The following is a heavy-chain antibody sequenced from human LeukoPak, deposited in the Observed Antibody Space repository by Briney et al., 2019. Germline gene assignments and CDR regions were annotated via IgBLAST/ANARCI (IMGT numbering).Heavy chain of an antibody. CDR1: GYTFTDYY. D-gene: IGHD3-3*01. V-gene: IGHV1-69-2*01. J-gene: IGHJ4*02. Sequence: ASVKISCKVSGYTFTDYYMHWVQQAPGKGLEWMGLVDPEDGETIYAEKFRGRVTITADTSTDTAYMELSSLRSEDTAVYYCATYGITIFGVAFDYWGQGTLVTVSS. CDR3: ATYGITIFGVAFDY. CDR2: VDPEDGET.